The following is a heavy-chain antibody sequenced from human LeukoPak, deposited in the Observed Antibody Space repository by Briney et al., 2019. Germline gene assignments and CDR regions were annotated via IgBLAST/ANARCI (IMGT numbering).Heavy chain of an antibody. CDR2: IKDDGSDK. J-gene: IGHJ4*02. CDR1: GFTISNAW. Sequence: PGGSLRLSCAASGFTISNAWMSWVRQAPGKGLEWVANIKDDGSDKYYVDSVKGRFSISKDNAKNSLYLQMNSLRVEDTAVYYCVPLNWNPPGDFDRWGQGTLVTVSS. V-gene: IGHV3-7*01. CDR3: VPLNWNPPGDFDR. D-gene: IGHD1-20*01.